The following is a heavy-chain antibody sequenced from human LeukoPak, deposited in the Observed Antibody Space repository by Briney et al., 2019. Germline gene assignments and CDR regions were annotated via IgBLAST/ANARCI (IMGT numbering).Heavy chain of an antibody. Sequence: GGSLRLSCATSGFTSSSYAMSWVRQAPGKGLEWVSAISGSGGSTYYADSVKGRFTISRDNSKNTLYLQMNSLRAEDTAVYYCAKDQLRIAVAGLFDYWGQGTLVTVSS. J-gene: IGHJ4*02. D-gene: IGHD6-19*01. CDR1: GFTSSSYA. CDR2: ISGSGGST. CDR3: AKDQLRIAVAGLFDY. V-gene: IGHV3-23*01.